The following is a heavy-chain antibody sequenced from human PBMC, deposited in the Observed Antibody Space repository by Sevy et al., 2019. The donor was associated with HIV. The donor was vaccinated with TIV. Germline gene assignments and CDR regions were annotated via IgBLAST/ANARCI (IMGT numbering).Heavy chain of an antibody. CDR2: ISYDGSNK. CDR3: AKDLGGSYYDFDY. CDR1: GFTFSSYG. V-gene: IGHV3-30*18. J-gene: IGHJ4*02. Sequence: GGSLRLSCAASGFTFSSYGMHWVRQAPGKGLEWVAVISYDGSNKYYADSVKGRFTISRDNSKNTLYLQMNSLRAEDMAVYYCAKDLGGSYYDFDYWGQGTLVTVSS. D-gene: IGHD1-26*01.